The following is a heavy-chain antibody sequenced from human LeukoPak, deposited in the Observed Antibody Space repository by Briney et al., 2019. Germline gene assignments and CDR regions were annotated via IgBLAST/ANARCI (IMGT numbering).Heavy chain of an antibody. V-gene: IGHV4-34*01. CDR3: ASGPRSVVVITTSFDY. Sequence: PSETLSLTCAVYGGSFSGYYWSWIRQPPGKGLEWIGEINHSGSTNYNPSLKSRVTISVDTSKNQFSLKLSSVTAADTAVYYCASGPRSVVVITTSFDYWGQGTLVTVSS. CDR1: GGSFSGYY. J-gene: IGHJ4*02. CDR2: INHSGST. D-gene: IGHD3-22*01.